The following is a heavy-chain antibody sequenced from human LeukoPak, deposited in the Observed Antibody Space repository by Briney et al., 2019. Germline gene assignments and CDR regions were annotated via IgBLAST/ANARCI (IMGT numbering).Heavy chain of an antibody. J-gene: IGHJ6*03. CDR3: ARASTYYDFWSGTPYYMDV. CDR1: GFTFSSYD. Sequence: GGSLRLSCAASGFTFSSYDMHWVRQATGKGLEWVSAIGTAGDTYYPGSVKGRFTISRENAKNSLYLQMNSLRAGDTAVYYCARASTYYDFWSGTPYYMDVWGKGTTVTVSS. D-gene: IGHD3-3*01. V-gene: IGHV3-13*01. CDR2: IGTAGDT.